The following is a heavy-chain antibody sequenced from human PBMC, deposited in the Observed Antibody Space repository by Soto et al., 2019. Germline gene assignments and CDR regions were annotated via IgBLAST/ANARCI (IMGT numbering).Heavy chain of an antibody. CDR1: GGSISSIDW. J-gene: IGHJ4*02. CDR2: IHQSGST. D-gene: IGHD5-12*01. V-gene: IGHV4-4*02. CDR3: VRAGGYEPKVY. Sequence: QVQVQESGPGLLKPSGTLSLTCAVSGGSISSIDWWSWVRQPPGKGLEWIGEIHQSGSTHYNPSLPXXVTISVDISKNQLSLSLTSVTAADTAVYYCVRAGGYEPKVYWGQGTQVTVSS.